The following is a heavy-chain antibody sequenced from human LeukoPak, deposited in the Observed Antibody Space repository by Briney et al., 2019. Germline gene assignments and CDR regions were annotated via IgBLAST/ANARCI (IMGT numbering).Heavy chain of an antibody. CDR2: INAGNGNT. V-gene: IGHV1-3*01. Sequence: ASVKVSCKASGYTFTSYAMHWVRQAPGQSLEWMGWINAGNGNTKYSQKFQGRVTITRDTSASTAYMELSSLRSEDTAVYYCARVRVYYYGSGSLSYWGQGTLVTVSS. CDR1: GYTFTSYA. J-gene: IGHJ4*02. D-gene: IGHD3-10*01. CDR3: ARVRVYYYGSGSLSY.